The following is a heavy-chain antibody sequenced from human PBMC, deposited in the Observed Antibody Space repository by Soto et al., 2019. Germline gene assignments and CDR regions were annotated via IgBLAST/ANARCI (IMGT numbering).Heavy chain of an antibody. V-gene: IGHV3-30*03. Sequence: QVQLVESGGGVVQPGRSLRLSCAASGFTFSSYGMHWVRQAPGKGLEWVAVISYDGSNKYYADSVKGRFTISRDNSKNTLYLHMNSPRAEDTAVYYCASHTQVNRGFDYWGQGTLVTVCS. D-gene: IGHD1-26*01. CDR1: GFTFSSYG. CDR3: ASHTQVNRGFDY. J-gene: IGHJ4*02. CDR2: ISYDGSNK.